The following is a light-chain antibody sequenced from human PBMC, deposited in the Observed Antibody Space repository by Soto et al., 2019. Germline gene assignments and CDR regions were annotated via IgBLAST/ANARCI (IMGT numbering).Light chain of an antibody. V-gene: IGLV1-40*01. CDR1: SSNIGAGYD. Sequence: QSVLTQPPSVSGAPGQRVTISCTGSSSNIGAGYDVHWYQQLPGTAPKLLIYGNSNRPSGVPDRFSGSKSGTSASLAITGLHAEDEADYYCQSYDSSLSGHVFGTGTQLTV. CDR2: GNS. J-gene: IGLJ1*01. CDR3: QSYDSSLSGHV.